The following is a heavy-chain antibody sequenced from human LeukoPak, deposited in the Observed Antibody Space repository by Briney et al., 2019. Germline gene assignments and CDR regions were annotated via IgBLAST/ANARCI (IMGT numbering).Heavy chain of an antibody. D-gene: IGHD5-18*01. Sequence: GGSLRLSCAASGFTFSSYAMSWVRQAPGKGLEWVAVISYDGSNKYYADSVKGRFTISRDNSKNTLYLQMNSLRAEDTAVYYCAKDVNSYGYSHGYFDYWGQGTLVTVSS. CDR3: AKDVNSYGYSHGYFDY. V-gene: IGHV3-30*18. CDR2: ISYDGSNK. J-gene: IGHJ4*02. CDR1: GFTFSSYA.